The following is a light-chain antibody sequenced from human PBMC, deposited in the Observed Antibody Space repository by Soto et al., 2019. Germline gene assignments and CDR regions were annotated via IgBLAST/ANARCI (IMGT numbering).Light chain of an antibody. CDR2: GAS. J-gene: IGKJ1*01. V-gene: IGKV3-20*01. Sequence: EIVLTQSPGTLSLSPGERATLSCRASQTITSGYLAWYQQKPGQSPRLLIYGASSRTTGIPDTFSGSGSGTDFTLTISRLEPEDFAVYYCHQYGSSPWTFGQGTKVDIK. CDR1: QTITSGY. CDR3: HQYGSSPWT.